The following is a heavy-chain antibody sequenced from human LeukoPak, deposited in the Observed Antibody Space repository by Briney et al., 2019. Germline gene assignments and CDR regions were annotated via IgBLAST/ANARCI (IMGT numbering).Heavy chain of an antibody. CDR1: GFTFSSYW. V-gene: IGHV3-7*03. J-gene: IGHJ6*02. CDR2: INHNGNVN. CDR3: ARGGGLDV. Sequence: PGGSLRLSCAASGFTFSSYWMNWARQAPGKGVEWVASINHNGNVNYYVDSVKGRFTISRDNAKNSLCLQMSNLRAEDTAVYFCARGGGLDVWGQGATVTVSS. D-gene: IGHD3-16*01.